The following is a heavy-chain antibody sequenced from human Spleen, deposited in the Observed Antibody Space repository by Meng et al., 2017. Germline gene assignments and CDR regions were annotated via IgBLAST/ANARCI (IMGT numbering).Heavy chain of an antibody. J-gene: IGHJ4*02. V-gene: IGHV4-61*01. CDR3: ASQEESGWYAYPGY. CDR2: ISYSGST. CDR1: GGSVSSISYY. Sequence: GQLRESGPRLVTPPETLSLTCTGSGGSVSSISYYWSWIRQPPGRGLEWIGDISYSGSTRYNSSLMSRVTISVDTSKNQFSLKLSSVTAADTAVYYCASQEESGWYAYPGYWGQGTLVTVSS. D-gene: IGHD6-19*01.